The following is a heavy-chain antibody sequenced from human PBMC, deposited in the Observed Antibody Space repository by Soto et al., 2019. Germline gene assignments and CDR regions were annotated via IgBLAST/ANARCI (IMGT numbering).Heavy chain of an antibody. CDR3: DRGGTPNDD. D-gene: IGHD3-16*01. J-gene: IGHJ4*02. CDR2: ISAYNGNT. V-gene: IGHV1-18*01. Sequence: QVQLVQSGAEVKKPGASVKVSCKASGYTFTNFGISWVLQAPGQGLDWMGGISAYNGNTNYAQNCQDRVTMTTDTSTNLGYIELGSRRAYDTPVYYYDRGGTPNDDWGQGTLVTVSS. CDR1: GYTFTNFG.